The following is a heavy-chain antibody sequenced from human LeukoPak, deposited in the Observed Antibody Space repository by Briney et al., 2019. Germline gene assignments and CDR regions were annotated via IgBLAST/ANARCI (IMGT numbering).Heavy chain of an antibody. V-gene: IGHV3-48*04. Sequence: GGSLRLSCAASGFTFDDYAMHWVRQAPGKGLEWVSYISSSSSTIYYADSVKGRFTISRDNAKNSLYLQMNSLRAEDTAVYYCARDWIRYFDWLFEFDYWGQGTLVTVSS. CDR3: ARDWIRYFDWLFEFDY. CDR2: ISSSSSTI. CDR1: GFTFDDYA. J-gene: IGHJ4*02. D-gene: IGHD3-9*01.